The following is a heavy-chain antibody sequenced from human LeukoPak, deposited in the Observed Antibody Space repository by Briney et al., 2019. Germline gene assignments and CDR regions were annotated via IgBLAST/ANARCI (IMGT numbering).Heavy chain of an antibody. D-gene: IGHD1-1*01. CDR3: ARSQLETDAFDI. Sequence: PSETLSLTCAVSGYSISSGYYWGWIRQPPGKGLEWIGSIYHSGSTYHNPSLKSRVTISVDTSKNQFSLKLSSVTAADTAVYYCARSQLETDAFDIWGQGTMVTVSS. CDR1: GYSISSGYY. J-gene: IGHJ3*02. CDR2: IYHSGST. V-gene: IGHV4-38-2*01.